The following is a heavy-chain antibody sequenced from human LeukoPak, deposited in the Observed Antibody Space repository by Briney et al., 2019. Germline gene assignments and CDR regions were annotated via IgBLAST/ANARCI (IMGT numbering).Heavy chain of an antibody. J-gene: IGHJ4*02. D-gene: IGHD5-12*01. CDR2: ISGSGGST. CDR3: AKDTGSGYDYFSYYFDY. Sequence: GGSLRLSCAASGFTFSSYAMSWVRQAPGKGLEWVSAISGSGGSTYYADSVKGRFTISRDNSKNTLYLQMNSLRAEDTAVYYCAKDTGSGYDYFSYYFDYWGQGTLVTVSS. CDR1: GFTFSSYA. V-gene: IGHV3-23*01.